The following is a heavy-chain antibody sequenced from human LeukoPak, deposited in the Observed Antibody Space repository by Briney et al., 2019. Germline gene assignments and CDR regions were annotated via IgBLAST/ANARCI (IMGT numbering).Heavy chain of an antibody. D-gene: IGHD1-7*01. CDR2: ISTNSNTM. CDR3: ARLELELRDYYSYYMDV. Sequence: GGSLRLSCAASGFTFSDHYMSWIRQAPGKGLKWVSDISTNSNTMYYADSVKGRFTISRDNSKNTLYLQMNSLRAEDTAVYYCARLELELRDYYSYYMDVWGKGTTVTVSS. CDR1: GFTFSDHY. V-gene: IGHV3-11*04. J-gene: IGHJ6*03.